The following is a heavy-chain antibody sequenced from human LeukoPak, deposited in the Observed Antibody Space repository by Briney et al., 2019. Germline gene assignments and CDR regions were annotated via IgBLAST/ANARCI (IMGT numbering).Heavy chain of an antibody. D-gene: IGHD2-2*01. CDR3: ARDRCRSSTSCYYDY. V-gene: IGHV3-30-3*01. CDR2: ISYDGDNT. CDR1: EPIFSTYT. Sequence: GGSLRLSCAASEPIFSTYTMHWVRQAPGKGLEWVATISYDGDNTFHADSVQGRFSISRDNSKNTLFLQMNSLRSEDTAVYYCARDRCRSSTSCYYDYWGQGTLVTVSS. J-gene: IGHJ4*02.